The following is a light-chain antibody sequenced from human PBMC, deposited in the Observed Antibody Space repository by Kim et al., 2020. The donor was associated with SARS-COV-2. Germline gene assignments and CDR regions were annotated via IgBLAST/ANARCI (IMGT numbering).Light chain of an antibody. CDR3: QQYNNWPLMYT. CDR2: VAS. CDR1: QSVSSN. V-gene: IGKV3-15*01. Sequence: SPWERATLSCRASQSVSSNLAWYQQKPGQAPRLLIYVASTRATGIPARFSGSGSGTEFTLTISSLQSEDFAVYYCQQYNNWPLMYTFGQGTTLEI. J-gene: IGKJ2*01.